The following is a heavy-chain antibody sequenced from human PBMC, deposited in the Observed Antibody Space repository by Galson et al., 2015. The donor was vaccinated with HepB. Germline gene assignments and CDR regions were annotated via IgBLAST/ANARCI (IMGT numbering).Heavy chain of an antibody. V-gene: IGHV3-66*01. J-gene: IGHJ4*02. Sequence: SLRLSCAASGFTVSSNYMTWVRQAPGKGLEWVSVLYSGGGTYYADSLKGRFTISRDNSKNTLYLQMNSLRAEDTAVYYCASGGYNYIDYWGQGTLVTVSS. CDR1: GFTVSSNY. D-gene: IGHD5-24*01. CDR3: ASGGYNYIDY. CDR2: LYSGGGT.